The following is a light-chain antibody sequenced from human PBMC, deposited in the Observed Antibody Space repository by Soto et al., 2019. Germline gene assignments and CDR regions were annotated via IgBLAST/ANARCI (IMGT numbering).Light chain of an antibody. CDR1: STNIGAGYD. V-gene: IGLV1-40*01. CDR3: HSYYVTLSCPL. CDR2: DNN. Sequence: QSVLTQPPSVSGAPGQRVTISCTGSSTNIGAGYDVHWYQQLPGTAPKLLIYDNNNRPSGVPDRFSGSKSGTSASLAITGLQAEDEDDADCHSYYVTLSCPLFGGGTKLTVL. J-gene: IGLJ2*01.